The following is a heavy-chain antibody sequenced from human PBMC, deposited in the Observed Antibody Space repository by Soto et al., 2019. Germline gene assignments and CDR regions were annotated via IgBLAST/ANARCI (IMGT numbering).Heavy chain of an antibody. D-gene: IGHD6-13*01. J-gene: IGHJ4*02. V-gene: IGHV4-59*01. CDR3: ARYRREAVAGYTLDN. Sequence: SETLSLTCTVSGGSISSNYWTWIRQPPGKGLKWIGYVYNSGSTNYNPSLKSRVTISEDTSKSQFSLKVNSMTAADTAVYYCARYRREAVAGYTLDNWGQGILVTGSS. CDR1: GGSISSNY. CDR2: VYNSGST.